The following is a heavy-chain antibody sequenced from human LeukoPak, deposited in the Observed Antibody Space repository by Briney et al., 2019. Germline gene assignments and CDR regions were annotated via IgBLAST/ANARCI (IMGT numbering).Heavy chain of an antibody. CDR1: GFTFSSYS. CDR3: ARDLTIFGVVNYFDY. V-gene: IGHV3-21*05. Sequence: GGSLRLSCAASGFTFSSYSMNWVRQAPGKGLEWVSYISSSSSYIYYADSVKGRFTISRDNAKNSLYLQMNSLRAEDTAVYYCARDLTIFGVVNYFDYWGQGTLVTVSS. J-gene: IGHJ4*02. CDR2: ISSSSSYI. D-gene: IGHD3-3*01.